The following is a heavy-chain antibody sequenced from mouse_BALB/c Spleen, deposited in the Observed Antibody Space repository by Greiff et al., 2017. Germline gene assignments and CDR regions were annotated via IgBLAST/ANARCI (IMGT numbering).Heavy chain of an antibody. D-gene: IGHD2-10*02. CDR3: AVGYGNYEGYFDV. J-gene: IGHJ1*01. CDR2: ISNGGGST. V-gene: IGHV5-12-2*01. Sequence: EVMLVESGGGLVKPGGSLKLSCAASGFTFSSYTMSWVRQTPEKRLEWVAYISNGGGSTYYPDTVKGRFTISRDNAKNTLYLQMSSLKSEDTAMYYCAVGYGNYEGYFDVWAQGPRSPSPQ. CDR1: GFTFSSYT.